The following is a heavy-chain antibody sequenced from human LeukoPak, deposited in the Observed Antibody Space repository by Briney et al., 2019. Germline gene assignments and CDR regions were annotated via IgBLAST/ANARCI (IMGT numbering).Heavy chain of an antibody. V-gene: IGHV3-48*01. J-gene: IGHJ4*02. CDR2: IGISSGNT. CDR3: ARDTKYAFDN. CDR1: GFTFSSYS. D-gene: IGHD2-2*01. Sequence: GGSLRLSCAASGFTFSSYSMNWVRQAPGKGLEWISYIGISSGNTKYADSMKGRFTISGDKAKNSVYLQMNSLRVEDTAVYYCARDTKYAFDNWGQGTLVTVSS.